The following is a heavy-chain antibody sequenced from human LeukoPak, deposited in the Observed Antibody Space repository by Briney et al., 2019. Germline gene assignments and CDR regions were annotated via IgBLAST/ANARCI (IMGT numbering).Heavy chain of an antibody. D-gene: IGHD6-6*01. Sequence: GASVKVSCKASGYTFTGYNMHWVRQAPGQGLEWMGWINPNSGGTNYAQKFRGRVTMTRDTSISTAYMELSRLSSDDTAVYYCARDGIVARPGYWGQGTLVTVSS. CDR2: INPNSGGT. J-gene: IGHJ4*02. CDR3: ARDGIVARPGY. CDR1: GYTFTGYN. V-gene: IGHV1-2*02.